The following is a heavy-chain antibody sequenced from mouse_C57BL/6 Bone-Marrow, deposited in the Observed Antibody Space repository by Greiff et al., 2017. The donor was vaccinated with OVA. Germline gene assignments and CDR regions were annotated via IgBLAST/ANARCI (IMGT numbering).Heavy chain of an antibody. CDR2: IDPSDSYT. V-gene: IGHV1-69*01. CDR1: GYTFTSYW. J-gene: IGHJ2*01. D-gene: IGHD1-1*01. Sequence: QVQLQQPGAELVMPGASVTLSCKASGYTFTSYWMHWVKQRPGQGLEWIGEIDPSDSYTNYNQKFKGKSTLTVDKSSSTAYMQLSSLTSEDSAVYYCARKHSYGSSPFDYWGQGTTLTVSS. CDR3: ARKHSYGSSPFDY.